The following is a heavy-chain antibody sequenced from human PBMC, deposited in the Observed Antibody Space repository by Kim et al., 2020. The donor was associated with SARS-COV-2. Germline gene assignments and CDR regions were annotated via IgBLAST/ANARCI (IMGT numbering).Heavy chain of an antibody. CDR2: IYYSGDT. V-gene: IGHV4-31*03. CDR3: ARDRPRNWFDP. CDR1: GGSISSGGYH. J-gene: IGHJ5*02. Sequence: SETLSLTCTVSGGSISSGGYHWSWIRQHPGKGLEWIGHIYYSGDTYYNPSLKSRLTISVDTSKNQFSLKLRSVTAADTAVYYCARDRPRNWFDPWGQGILVTVSS.